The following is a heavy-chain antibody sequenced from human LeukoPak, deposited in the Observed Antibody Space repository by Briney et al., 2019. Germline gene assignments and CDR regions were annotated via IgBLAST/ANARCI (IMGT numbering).Heavy chain of an antibody. CDR1: GFTFTSSA. D-gene: IGHD2-21*01. CDR3: AARDCGGDCQGDDY. V-gene: IGHV1-58*02. J-gene: IGHJ4*02. CDR2: IVVGSGNT. Sequence: SVKVSCKASGFTFTSSAMQWVRQARGQRLEWIGWIVVGSGNTNYAQKFQERVTITRDMSTSTAYMELSSLRSEDTAVYYCAARDCGGDCQGDDYWGQGTLGTVSS.